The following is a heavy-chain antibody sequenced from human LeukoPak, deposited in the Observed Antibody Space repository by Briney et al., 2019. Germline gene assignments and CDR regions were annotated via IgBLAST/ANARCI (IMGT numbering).Heavy chain of an antibody. CDR1: GFTFSSYA. Sequence: GGSLRLSCAASGFTFSSYAMSWVRQAPGKGLEWVSAISGSGGSTYYADSVKGRYTISRDNSKNTLYLQMNSLRAEDTAVYYCAKVDDYGDYEIDYWGQGTLVTVSS. CDR3: AKVDDYGDYEIDY. D-gene: IGHD4-17*01. V-gene: IGHV3-23*01. CDR2: ISGSGGST. J-gene: IGHJ4*02.